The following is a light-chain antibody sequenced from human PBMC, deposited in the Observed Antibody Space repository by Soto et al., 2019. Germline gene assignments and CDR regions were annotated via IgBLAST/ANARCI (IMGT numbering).Light chain of an antibody. Sequence: MNRSLYSVSALKGDRVAXTCRASQGISSYLAWFQQKPGRPTKLLMSATSKGKSDVTSRLSGSGSRTDFTLTISSLQPEDFATYYCQQSYSTPRTFGQLTKLDIK. V-gene: IGKV1-39*01. CDR2: ATS. CDR3: QQSYSTPRT. J-gene: IGKJ1*01. CDR1: QGISSY.